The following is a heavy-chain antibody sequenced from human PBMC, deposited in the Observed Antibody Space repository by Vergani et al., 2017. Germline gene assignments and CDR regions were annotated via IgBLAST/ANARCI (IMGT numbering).Heavy chain of an antibody. CDR2: INTNTGNP. CDR1: GYTFTSYG. Sequence: QVQLVQSGAEVKKPGASVKVSCKASGYTFTSYGISWVRQAPGQGLEWMGWINTNTGNPTYAQGFTGRFVFSLDTSVSTAYLQISSLKAEDTAVYYCARDSAYCGGDCYSGNWFDPWGQGTLVTVSS. V-gene: IGHV7-4-1*02. CDR3: ARDSAYCGGDCYSGNWFDP. J-gene: IGHJ5*02. D-gene: IGHD2-21*02.